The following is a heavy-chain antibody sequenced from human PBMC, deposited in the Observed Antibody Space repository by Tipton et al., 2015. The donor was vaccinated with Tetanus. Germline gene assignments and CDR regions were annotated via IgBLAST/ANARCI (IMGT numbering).Heavy chain of an antibody. CDR2: IYTSGST. Sequence: TLSLTCTVSGGSISSYYWSWIRQPAGKGLEWIGRIYTSGSTNYNPSLKSRVTISVDTSKNQFSLKLSSVTAADTAVYYCARGPWGIAVAGTVYYYYGMDVWGQGTTVTVSS. V-gene: IGHV4-4*07. CDR1: GGSISSYY. CDR3: ARGPWGIAVAGTVYYYYGMDV. D-gene: IGHD6-19*01. J-gene: IGHJ6*02.